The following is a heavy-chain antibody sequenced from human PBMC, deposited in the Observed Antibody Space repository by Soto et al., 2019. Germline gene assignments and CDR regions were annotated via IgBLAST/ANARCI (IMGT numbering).Heavy chain of an antibody. CDR3: ARDHDNYDFWSGYYQGIPHWFDP. V-gene: IGHV3-11*01. Sequence: QVQLVESGGGLVKPGGSLRLSCAASGFTFSDYYMSWIRQAPGKGLEWVSYISSSGSTIYYADSVKGRFTISRDNAKNSLYLQMNSLRAEDTAVYYCARDHDNYDFWSGYYQGIPHWFDPWGQGTLVTVSS. J-gene: IGHJ5*02. D-gene: IGHD3-3*01. CDR1: GFTFSDYY. CDR2: ISSSGSTI.